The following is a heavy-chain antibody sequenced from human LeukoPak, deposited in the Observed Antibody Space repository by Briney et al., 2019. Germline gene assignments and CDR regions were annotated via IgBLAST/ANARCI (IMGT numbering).Heavy chain of an antibody. J-gene: IGHJ4*02. D-gene: IGHD2-2*03. V-gene: IGHV4-34*01. CDR3: ARLHFGYCSSTSCGY. CDR1: GGSFSGYC. CDR2: INHSGST. Sequence: SETLSLTCAVYGGSFSGYCWSWIRQPPGKGLEWIGEINHSGSTNYNPSLKSRVTISVDTSKNQFSLKLSSVTAADTAVYYCARLHFGYCSSTSCGYWGQGTLVTVSS.